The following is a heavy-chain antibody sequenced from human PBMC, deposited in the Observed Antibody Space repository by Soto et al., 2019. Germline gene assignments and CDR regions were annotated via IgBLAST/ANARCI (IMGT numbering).Heavy chain of an antibody. CDR1: GGSIRSSSYY. D-gene: IGHD3-22*01. Sequence: SETLSLICTVSGGSIRSSSYYWGWIRQPPGKGLQWIGNIYYSGSTYYNPSLKSRVTISVDTSKNQFSLRLSSVTAADTAVYYCARLPITMIVVTRGFDYWGQGTLVTVSS. CDR3: ARLPITMIVVTRGFDY. V-gene: IGHV4-39*01. J-gene: IGHJ4*02. CDR2: IYYSGST.